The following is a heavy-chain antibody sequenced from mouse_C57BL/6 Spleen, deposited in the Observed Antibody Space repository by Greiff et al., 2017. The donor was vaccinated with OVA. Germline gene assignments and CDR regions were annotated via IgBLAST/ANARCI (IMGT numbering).Heavy chain of an antibody. CDR2: ISSGGSYT. D-gene: IGHD2-4*01. Sequence: EVKLMESGGDLVKPGGSLKLSCAASGFTFSSYGMSWVRQTPDKRLEWVATISSGGSYTYYPDSVKGRFTISRDNAKNTLYLQMSSLKSEDTAMYYCARQGLRRGYYFDYWGQGTTLTVSS. CDR1: GFTFSSYG. J-gene: IGHJ2*01. V-gene: IGHV5-6*01. CDR3: ARQGLRRGYYFDY.